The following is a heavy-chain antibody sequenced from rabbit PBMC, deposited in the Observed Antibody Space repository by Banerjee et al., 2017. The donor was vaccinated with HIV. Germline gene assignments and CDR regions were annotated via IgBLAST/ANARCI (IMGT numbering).Heavy chain of an antibody. CDR2: IYSSNGDK. Sequence: QEQLEESGGDLVKPEGSLTLTCTASGFSFNNKYVMCWVRQAPGKGLEWIACIYSSNGDKWYASWVNGRFTISRSTSLNTVDLKMTSLTVADTATYFCARDLAGVIGWNFNLWGPGTLVTVS. CDR1: GFSFNNKYV. J-gene: IGHJ4*01. V-gene: IGHV1S43*01. D-gene: IGHD4-1*01. CDR3: ARDLAGVIGWNFNL.